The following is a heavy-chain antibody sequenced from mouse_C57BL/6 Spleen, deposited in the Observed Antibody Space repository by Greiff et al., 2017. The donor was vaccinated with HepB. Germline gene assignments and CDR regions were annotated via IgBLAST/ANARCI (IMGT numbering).Heavy chain of an antibody. CDR3: ARRGLYYDYGYFDY. V-gene: IGHV1-81*01. CDR1: GYTFTSYG. Sequence: QVQLQQSGAELARPGASVKLSCKASGYTFTSYGISWVKQRTGQGLEWIGEIYPRSGNTYYNEKFKGKATLTADKSSSTAYMELRSLTSEDSAVYFCARRGLYYDYGYFDYWGQGTTLTVSS. CDR2: IYPRSGNT. J-gene: IGHJ2*01. D-gene: IGHD2-4*01.